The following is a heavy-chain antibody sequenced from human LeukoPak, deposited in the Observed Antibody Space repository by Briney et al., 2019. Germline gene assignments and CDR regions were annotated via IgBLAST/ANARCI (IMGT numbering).Heavy chain of an antibody. CDR2: IYPGDSDT. CDR3: ARRADCTTTSCYEYFDP. J-gene: IGHJ5*02. Sequence: GESLKISCKGSGYNFASYWIAWVRQMPGKGLEWMGIIYPGDSDTRYSPSFQGQVTISADKSISTAYLQWSSLKASDTAIYYCARRADCTTTSCYEYFDPWGQGTQVTVSS. CDR1: GYNFASYW. D-gene: IGHD2-2*01. V-gene: IGHV5-51*01.